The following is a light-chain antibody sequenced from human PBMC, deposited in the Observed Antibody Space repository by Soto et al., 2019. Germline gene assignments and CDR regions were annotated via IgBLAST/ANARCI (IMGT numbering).Light chain of an antibody. CDR1: ESVASSY. J-gene: IGKJ1*01. CDR2: GAS. CDR3: QQNGRSPWT. Sequence: EIVLTQSPGTLSLSPGEGATLSCRASESVASSYLAWYQQIPGQAPRLLIYGASSRATGIPDRFSGSGSGTDFTLTITRLQPEDFAVYYCQQNGRSPWTSGQGTKVEI. V-gene: IGKV3-20*01.